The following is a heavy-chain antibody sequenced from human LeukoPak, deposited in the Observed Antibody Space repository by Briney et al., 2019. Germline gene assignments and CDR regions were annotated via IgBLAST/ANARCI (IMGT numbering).Heavy chain of an antibody. CDR2: IKQDGSER. CDR1: GFTFRSNW. V-gene: IGHV3-7*01. D-gene: IGHD3-10*01. Sequence: GGSLRLYCAASGFTFRSNWMSWVRQAPGKGLEWVANIKQDGSERNYGVSVKGRFTISRDNAKNSLYLQMNYLRAEDTAIYYCARDPYGSGGYYDYWGQGTLVSVSS. CDR3: ARDPYGSGGYYDY. J-gene: IGHJ4*02.